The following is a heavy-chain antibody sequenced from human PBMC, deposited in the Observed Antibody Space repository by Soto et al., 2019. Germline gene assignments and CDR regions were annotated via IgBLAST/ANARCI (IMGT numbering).Heavy chain of an antibody. CDR1: GFTFSSYA. J-gene: IGHJ6*02. CDR3: MMPAPRGRHYFYFGMDV. CDR2: ISSSGGST. Sequence: EVQLLESGGGLVQPGGSLRLSCAASGFTFSSYAMSWVRQAPGKGLEWVSGISSSGGSTYYADSVKGRFTISRDNSKNTWFRRMNRPRVEDTAVYYCMMPAPRGRHYFYFGMDVWGQGTTVTVSS. D-gene: IGHD2-2*01. V-gene: IGHV3-23*01.